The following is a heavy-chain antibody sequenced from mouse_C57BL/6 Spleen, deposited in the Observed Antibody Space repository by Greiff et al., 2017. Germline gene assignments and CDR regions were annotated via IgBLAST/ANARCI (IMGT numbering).Heavy chain of an antibody. J-gene: IGHJ2*01. CDR3: ARDNYYYGSSSGLLDY. V-gene: IGHV5-16*01. CDR2: INYDGSST. CDR1: GFTFSDYY. Sequence: EVKVVESEGGLVQPGSSMKLSCTASGFTFSDYYMAWVRQVPEKGLEWVANINYDGSSTYYLDSLKSRFIISRDNAKNILYLQMSSLKSEDTATYYCARDNYYYGSSSGLLDYWGQGTTLTVSS. D-gene: IGHD1-1*01.